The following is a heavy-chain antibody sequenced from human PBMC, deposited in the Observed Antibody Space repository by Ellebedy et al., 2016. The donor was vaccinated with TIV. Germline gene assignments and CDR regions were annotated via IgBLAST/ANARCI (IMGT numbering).Heavy chain of an antibody. CDR3: ARRRRPTSAPTYYMDV. J-gene: IGHJ6*03. CDR2: IYPDDSDT. CDR1: GYSFASYW. V-gene: IGHV5-51*01. D-gene: IGHD6-6*01. Sequence: GESLKISXKGSGYSFASYWIGWVRQMPGKGLEWMGIIYPDDSDTRYSPSFQGQVTISADKSISTAYLQWGSLKASDTAMYYCARRRRPTSAPTYYMDVWGKGTTVTVSS.